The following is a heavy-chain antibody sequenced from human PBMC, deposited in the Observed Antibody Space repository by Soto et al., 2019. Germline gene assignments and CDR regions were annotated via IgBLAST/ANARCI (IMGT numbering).Heavy chain of an antibody. Sequence: QVQLQQWGAGLLKPSETLSLTCAVYGGSFSGYYWCWIRQPPGKGLEWIGEINHSGSTNYNPSLKSRVTISVDTSKNQFSLKLSSVTAADTAVYYCARGLFSSGWYVGFDYWGQGTLVTVSS. J-gene: IGHJ4*02. CDR1: GGSFSGYY. CDR2: INHSGST. D-gene: IGHD6-19*01. V-gene: IGHV4-34*01. CDR3: ARGLFSSGWYVGFDY.